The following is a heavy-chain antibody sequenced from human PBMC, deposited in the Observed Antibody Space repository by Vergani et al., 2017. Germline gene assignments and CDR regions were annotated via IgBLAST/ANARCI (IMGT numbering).Heavy chain of an antibody. V-gene: IGHV3-53*01. CDR1: GFTVSSNY. CDR3: ARGGQNYYDSSGYYLDY. CDR2: IYSGGST. D-gene: IGHD3-22*01. Sequence: EVQLVESGGGLIQPGGSLRLSCAASGFTVSSNYMSWVRQAPGKGLEWVSVIYSGGSTYYADSVKGRFTISRDNSKSTLYLQMTSLRAEDTAGYYCARGGQNYYDSSGYYLDYWGQGTLVTVSS. J-gene: IGHJ4*02.